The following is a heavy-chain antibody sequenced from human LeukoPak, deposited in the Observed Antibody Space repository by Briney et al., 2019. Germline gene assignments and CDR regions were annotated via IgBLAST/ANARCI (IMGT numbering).Heavy chain of an antibody. CDR3: AKAYYDSSGYSYYFDY. D-gene: IGHD3-22*01. V-gene: IGHV3-23*01. CDR1: GFTFSNYL. Sequence: GGSLRLSCVASGFTFSNYLMNWVRQAPGKGLEWVSGISHSGSSIYYADSVKGRFTISRDNSKNTLYLQMDRLRVEDTAIYYCAKAYYDSSGYSYYFDYWGRGTLVTVSS. CDR2: ISHSGSSI. J-gene: IGHJ4*02.